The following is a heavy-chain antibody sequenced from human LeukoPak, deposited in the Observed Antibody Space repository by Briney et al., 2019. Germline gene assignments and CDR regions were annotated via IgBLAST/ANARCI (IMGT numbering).Heavy chain of an antibody. CDR2: INDNGAGT. CDR3: AKESSGGWYFDY. Sequence: GGSLRLSCAASGFTFSSYAMSWVRQAPGKGLKWVSTINDNGAGTYYADSVKGRFTISRDNSKNSLYLQMNSLRAEDTAVYYCAKESSGGWYFDYWGQGTLVTVSS. D-gene: IGHD6-19*01. J-gene: IGHJ4*02. CDR1: GFTFSSYA. V-gene: IGHV3-23*01.